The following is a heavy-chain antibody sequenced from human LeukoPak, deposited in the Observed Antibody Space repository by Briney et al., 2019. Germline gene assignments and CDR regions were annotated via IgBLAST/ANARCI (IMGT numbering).Heavy chain of an antibody. CDR2: MNPNSGNT. D-gene: IGHD5-12*01. J-gene: IGHJ6*03. Sequence: ASVKVSCKASGYTFTSYDINWVRQATGQGLEWMGWMNPNSGNTGYAQKFQGRVTITRNTSISTAYMELSSLRSEDTAVYYCAKGLGVIVAYYYYMDVWGKGTTVTVSS. CDR3: AKGLGVIVAYYYYMDV. V-gene: IGHV1-8*03. CDR1: GYTFTSYD.